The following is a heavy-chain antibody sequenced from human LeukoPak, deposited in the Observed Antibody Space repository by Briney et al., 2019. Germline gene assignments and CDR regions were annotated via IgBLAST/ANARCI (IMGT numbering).Heavy chain of an antibody. Sequence: GGSLRLSCAASGFTFSSYSMNWVRQAPGKGLEWVSSISSSSSYIYYADSVKGRFTISRDNAKNSLYLQMNSLRAEDTAVYYCARDYVGSLRETRESDPWGQGTLVTVSS. V-gene: IGHV3-21*01. D-gene: IGHD2-15*01. CDR1: GFTFSSYS. J-gene: IGHJ5*02. CDR3: ARDYVGSLRETRESDP. CDR2: ISSSSSYI.